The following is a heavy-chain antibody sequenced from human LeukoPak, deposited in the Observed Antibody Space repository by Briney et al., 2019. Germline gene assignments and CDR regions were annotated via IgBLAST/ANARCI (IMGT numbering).Heavy chain of an antibody. CDR2: ISGSGGST. Sequence: GGSLRLSCAASGFTFSSYAMSWVRQAPGKGLEWVSAISGSGGSTYYADSVKGRFTISRDNSKSTLYLQMNSLRAEDTAVYYCAKDRSAGSGWSLYWGQGTLVTVSS. CDR1: GFTFSSYA. J-gene: IGHJ4*02. D-gene: IGHD6-19*01. V-gene: IGHV3-23*01. CDR3: AKDRSAGSGWSLY.